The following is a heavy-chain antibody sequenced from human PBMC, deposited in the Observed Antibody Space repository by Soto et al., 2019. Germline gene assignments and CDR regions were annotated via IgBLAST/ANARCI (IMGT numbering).Heavy chain of an antibody. Sequence: QARLVESGGGVVQPGRSLRLSCEASGLTFSAYGMHWVRQAPGEGLEWVATISYDGSKKYFGDSVKGRFTISRDNSKSTLYLEMNSLRTEDTAVYYCAKASHCNKGRCSLGLIGDRAFDIWGQGTMVTVSS. CDR2: ISYDGSKK. V-gene: IGHV3-30*18. CDR1: GLTFSAYG. J-gene: IGHJ3*02. CDR3: AKASHCNKGRCSLGLIGDRAFDI. D-gene: IGHD2-8*01.